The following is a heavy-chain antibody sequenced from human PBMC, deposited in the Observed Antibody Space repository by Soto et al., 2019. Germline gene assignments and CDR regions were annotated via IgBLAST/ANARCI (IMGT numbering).Heavy chain of an antibody. Sequence: GASVKVSCKASGGTFSSYAISWVRQAPGQGLEWMGGIIPIFGTANYAQKCQSRVTITADKSTSTAYMELSSLRSEDTAVYYCAREQNYYDSSGSHWVHYYYYGMDVWGQGTTVTVSS. D-gene: IGHD3-22*01. CDR3: AREQNYYDSSGSHWVHYYYYGMDV. CDR2: IIPIFGTA. J-gene: IGHJ6*02. V-gene: IGHV1-69*06. CDR1: GGTFSSYA.